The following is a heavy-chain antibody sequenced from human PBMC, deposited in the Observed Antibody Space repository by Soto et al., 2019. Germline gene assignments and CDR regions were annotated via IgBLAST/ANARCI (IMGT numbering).Heavy chain of an antibody. CDR3: ARNKGRIAVADTIEY. CDR1: GYTFTSYA. Sequence: ASVKVSFKASGYTFTSYAMHWVRQAPGQRLEWMGWINAGNGNTKYSQKFQGRVTMTTDTSTSTAYMELRSLRSDDTAVYYCARNKGRIAVADTIEYWGQGTLVTVSS. CDR2: INAGNGNT. V-gene: IGHV1-3*01. J-gene: IGHJ4*02. D-gene: IGHD6-19*01.